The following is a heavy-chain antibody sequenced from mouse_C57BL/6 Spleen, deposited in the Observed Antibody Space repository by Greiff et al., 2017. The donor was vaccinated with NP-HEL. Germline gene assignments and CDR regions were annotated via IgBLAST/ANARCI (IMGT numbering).Heavy chain of an antibody. CDR1: GYTFTSYG. CDR2: IYPRSGNT. J-gene: IGHJ3*01. CDR3: AREGTGTLAY. V-gene: IGHV1-81*01. D-gene: IGHD4-1*01. Sequence: VQLVESGAELARPGASVKLSCKASGYTFTSYGISWVKQRTGQGLEWIGEIYPRSGNTYYNEKFKGKATLTADKSSSTAYMELRSLTSEDSAVYFCAREGTGTLAYWGQGTLVTVSA.